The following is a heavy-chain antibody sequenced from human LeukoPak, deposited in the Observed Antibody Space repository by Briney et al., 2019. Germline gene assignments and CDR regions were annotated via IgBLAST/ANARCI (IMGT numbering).Heavy chain of an antibody. CDR3: ARDLHSYGQLYYFDY. Sequence: GGSLRLSCAASGFTFSSYGMHWVRQAPGKGLEWVAVIWYDGSNKYYADSVKGRFTISRDNSKNTLYLQMNSLRAEDTAVYYCARDLHSYGQLYYFDYWGQGTLVTVSS. D-gene: IGHD5-18*01. CDR2: IWYDGSNK. CDR1: GFTFSSYG. V-gene: IGHV3-33*01. J-gene: IGHJ4*02.